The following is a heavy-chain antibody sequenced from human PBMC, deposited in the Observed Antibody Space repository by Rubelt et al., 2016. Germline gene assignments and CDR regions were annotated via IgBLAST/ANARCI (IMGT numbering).Heavy chain of an antibody. V-gene: IGHV4-39*07. CDR2: IYYSGDT. CDR1: GGSISSSSYY. Sequence: QLQLQESGPGLVKPSETLSLTCTVSGGSISSSSYYWGWIRQPPGKGLEWFGSIYYSGDTYYNPSLMSRVTISVDTAKNQLSLKLSSVNAADTAVYYCARARSMDVWGQGTTVTVSS. CDR3: ARARSMDV. J-gene: IGHJ6*02.